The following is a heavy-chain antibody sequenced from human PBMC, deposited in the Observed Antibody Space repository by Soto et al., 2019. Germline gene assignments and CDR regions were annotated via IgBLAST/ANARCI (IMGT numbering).Heavy chain of an antibody. CDR3: ARGRVRLMDV. D-gene: IGHD6-25*01. J-gene: IGHJ6*04. Sequence: PSETLSLTCAVYGGSFSGYYWSWIRQPPGKGLEWIGEINHSGSTNYNPSLKSRVTISVDTSKNQFSLKLSSVTAADTAVYYCARGRVRLMDVWGKGTTVTVSS. CDR2: INHSGST. V-gene: IGHV4-34*01. CDR1: GGSFSGYY.